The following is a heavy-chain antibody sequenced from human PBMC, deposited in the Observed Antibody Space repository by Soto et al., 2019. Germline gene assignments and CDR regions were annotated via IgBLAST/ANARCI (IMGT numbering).Heavy chain of an antibody. CDR2: ISSSSSYI. J-gene: IGHJ4*02. D-gene: IGHD3-3*01. Sequence: GGSLRLSCAASGFTFSSYSMSWVRQAPGKGLEWVSSISSSSSYIYYADSVKGRFTISRDNAKNSLYLQMNSLRDEDTAVYYCARDTQDDFWSGYYRDYWVQGTLVTVSS. CDR1: GFTFSSYS. V-gene: IGHV3-21*01. CDR3: ARDTQDDFWSGYYRDY.